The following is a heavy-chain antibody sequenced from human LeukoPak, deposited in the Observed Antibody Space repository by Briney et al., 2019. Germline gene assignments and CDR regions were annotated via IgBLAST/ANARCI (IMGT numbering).Heavy chain of an antibody. Sequence: PGGSLRLSCAASGFTFSSYEMNWVRQAPGKGLEWVSYISSSGSTIYYADSVKGRFTISRDNAKNSLYLQMNSLRVEDTAVYYCARDRYYYDSSGYYFYDYWGQGTLVTVSS. J-gene: IGHJ4*02. D-gene: IGHD3-22*01. CDR3: ARDRYYYDSSGYYFYDY. CDR1: GFTFSSYE. V-gene: IGHV3-48*03. CDR2: ISSSGSTI.